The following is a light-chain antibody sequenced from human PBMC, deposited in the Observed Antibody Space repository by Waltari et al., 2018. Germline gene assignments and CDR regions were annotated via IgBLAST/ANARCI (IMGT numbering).Light chain of an antibody. CDR1: SGHTRYA. J-gene: IGLJ2*01. V-gene: IGLV4-69*01. CDR3: QSWDTGINV. Sequence: QLVLTQPPSASASLGASVKLTCTLNSGHTRYAIAWHQQQPEKGPRFLMKLDSDGSDTKGDGIPDRCSGSSAGAERYLIRSSLQSGDEADYYCQSWDTGINVFGGGTKLTVL. CDR2: LDSDGSD.